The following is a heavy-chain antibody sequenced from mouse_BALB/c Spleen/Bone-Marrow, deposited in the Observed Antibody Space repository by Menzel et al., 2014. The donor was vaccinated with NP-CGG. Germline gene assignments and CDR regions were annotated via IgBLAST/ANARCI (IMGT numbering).Heavy chain of an antibody. J-gene: IGHJ4*01. Sequence: VKLQESGAELVRPGSSVKISCKSSGYSFSNYWMNWMKQRSGQGLEWIGQIYPGDGDTNYNGKFKGKATLTADKSSSTAYMQLSSLTSEDSAVYFCASRGDYSYAMDYWGQGTSVTVSS. CDR1: GYSFSNYW. CDR3: ASRGDYSYAMDY. V-gene: IGHV1-80*01. D-gene: IGHD1-1*01. CDR2: IYPGDGDT.